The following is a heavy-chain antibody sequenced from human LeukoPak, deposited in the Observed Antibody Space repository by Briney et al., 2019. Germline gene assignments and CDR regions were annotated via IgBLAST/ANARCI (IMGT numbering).Heavy chain of an antibody. V-gene: IGHV4-34*01. CDR2: INHSGST. J-gene: IGHJ4*02. D-gene: IGHD5-18*01. CDR3: ARAVRYSYGSYYFDY. Sequence: PSETLSLTCAVYGGSFSGYYGSWIRQPPGKGLEWIGEINHSGSTNYNPSLKSRVTISVDTSKNQFSLKLSSVTAADTAVYYCARAVRYSYGSYYFDYWGQGTLVTVSS. CDR1: GGSFSGYY.